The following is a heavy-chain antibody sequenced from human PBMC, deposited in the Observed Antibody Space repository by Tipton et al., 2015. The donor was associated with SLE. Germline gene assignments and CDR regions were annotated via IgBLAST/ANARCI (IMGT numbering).Heavy chain of an antibody. CDR2: IYYSGST. J-gene: IGHJ4*02. V-gene: IGHV4-59*01. CDR3: ARWAGPTVNFDY. Sequence: TLSLTCTVSGGSISSYYWSWIRQPPGKGLEWIGYIYYSGSTNYNTSLKSRVTISVDTSKNQFSLKLSSLTAADTAVYYCARWAGPTVNFDYWGQGTLVTVSS. D-gene: IGHD4-11*01. CDR1: GGSISSYY.